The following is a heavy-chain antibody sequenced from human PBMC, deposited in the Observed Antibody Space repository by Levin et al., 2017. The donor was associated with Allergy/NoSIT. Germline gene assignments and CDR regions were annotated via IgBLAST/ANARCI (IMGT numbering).Heavy chain of an antibody. J-gene: IGHJ6*02. CDR3: ARVNPKDHYYGMDV. Sequence: TGGSLRLSCAASGFIFSSYSMNWVRQAPGKGLEWVSLISSSSSYIYYADSVKGRLTISRDNAKNSLYLQMNSLRAEDTAVYYCARVNPKDHYYGMDVWGQGTTVTVSS. CDR1: GFIFSSYS. V-gene: IGHV3-21*01. CDR2: ISSSSSYI.